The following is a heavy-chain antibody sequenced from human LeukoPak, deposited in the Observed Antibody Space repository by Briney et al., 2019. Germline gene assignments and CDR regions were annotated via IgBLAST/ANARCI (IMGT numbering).Heavy chain of an antibody. V-gene: IGHV3-21*01. CDR2: ISSSGTYL. D-gene: IGHD3-3*01. J-gene: IGHJ4*02. CDR1: GFTFSTYN. Sequence: GGSLRLSCAASGFTFSTYNMNWVRRAPGKRLEWVSSISSSGTYLYYADSMKGRFTISRDNAKNSLYLQMNSLRAEDTAVYYCAREIVFNDFWSGYYNDYWGQGTLVTVSS. CDR3: AREIVFNDFWSGYYNDY.